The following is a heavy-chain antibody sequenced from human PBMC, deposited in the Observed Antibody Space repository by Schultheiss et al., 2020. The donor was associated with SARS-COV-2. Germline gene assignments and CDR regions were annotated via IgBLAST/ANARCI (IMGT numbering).Heavy chain of an antibody. CDR2: IKHDGREK. CDR3: TTSPYNWNDVRRLPYV. V-gene: IGHV3-7*01. D-gene: IGHD1-1*01. J-gene: IGHJ6*02. Sequence: GGSLRLSCAASGFTFSSNYMSWVRQAPGKGLEWVAIIKHDGREKYYVDSVKGRFTISRDNAKNALYLQMNSLRAEDTAVYYCTTSPYNWNDVRRLPYVWGQGTTVTVSS. CDR1: GFTFSSNY.